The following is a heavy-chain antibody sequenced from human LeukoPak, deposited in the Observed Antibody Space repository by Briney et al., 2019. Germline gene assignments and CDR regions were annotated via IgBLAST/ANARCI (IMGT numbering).Heavy chain of an antibody. CDR3: AKEMVSKSPPFDY. V-gene: IGHV3-74*01. CDR2: INSDGSST. Sequence: GGSLRLSCAASEFTFSTYWMHWVRQAPGKGLVWVSRINSDGSSTNYADSVKGRFTISRDNAKNTLYLQMNSLRAEDTAVYYCAKEMVSKSPPFDYWGQGTLVTVSS. J-gene: IGHJ4*02. D-gene: IGHD2-8*01. CDR1: EFTFSTYW.